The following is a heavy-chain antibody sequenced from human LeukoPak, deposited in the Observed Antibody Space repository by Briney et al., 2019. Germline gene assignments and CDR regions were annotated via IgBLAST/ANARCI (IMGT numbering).Heavy chain of an antibody. V-gene: IGHV3-48*01. CDR2: ISSSSSTI. CDR1: GFTFSSYS. Sequence: PGGSLRFSCAASGFTFSSYSMNWVRQAPGKGLEWVSYISSSSSTIYYADSVKGRFTISRDNAKNSLYLQMNSLRSEDTAVYYCARGLRAAAGNLQVGYFDLWGRGTLVTVSS. CDR3: ARGLRAAAGNLQVGYFDL. J-gene: IGHJ2*01. D-gene: IGHD6-13*01.